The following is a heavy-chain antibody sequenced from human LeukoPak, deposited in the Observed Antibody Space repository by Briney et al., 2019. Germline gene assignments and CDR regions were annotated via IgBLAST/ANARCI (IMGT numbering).Heavy chain of an antibody. CDR3: ARRSAYYYDSSGYSDAFDI. CDR2: MNPNSGNT. V-gene: IGHV1-8*01. J-gene: IGHJ3*02. CDR1: GYTFTSYD. Sequence: ASVKVSCKASGYTFTSYDINWVRQATGQGLEWMGWMNPNSGNTGYAQKFQGRVTMTRNTSISTAYMELSSLRSEDTAVYYCARRSAYYYDSSGYSDAFDIWGQGTMVTVSS. D-gene: IGHD3-22*01.